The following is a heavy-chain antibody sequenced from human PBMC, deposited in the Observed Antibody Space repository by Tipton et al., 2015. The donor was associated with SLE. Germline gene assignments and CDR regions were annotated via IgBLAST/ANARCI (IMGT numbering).Heavy chain of an antibody. V-gene: IGHV4-61*09. CDR3: ARDLTYAWCYY. J-gene: IGHJ4*02. D-gene: IGHD4/OR15-4a*01. CDR2: VHSSGST. Sequence: TLSLTCTVSGASIRSGSYYWSWIRQSAGKGLEWIGHVHSSGSTNYNPSLKSRVSISTDTSKNQFSLTLTSVTAADTAMYYCARDLTYAWCYYWDQGTLVTVSS. CDR1: GASIRSGSYY.